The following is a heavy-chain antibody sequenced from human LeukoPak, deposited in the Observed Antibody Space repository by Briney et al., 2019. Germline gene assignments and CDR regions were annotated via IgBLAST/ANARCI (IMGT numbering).Heavy chain of an antibody. CDR3: ASLYSSSWYWFDP. Sequence: ASVTVSCKASGYTFTSYGISWVRQAPGQGLEWMGWISAYNGNTNYAQNLQARVTMPTDTSTSTAYMELRSLRSDDTAVYYCASLYSSSWYWFDPWGQGTLVTVSS. J-gene: IGHJ5*02. CDR1: GYTFTSYG. V-gene: IGHV1-18*01. D-gene: IGHD6-13*01. CDR2: ISAYNGNT.